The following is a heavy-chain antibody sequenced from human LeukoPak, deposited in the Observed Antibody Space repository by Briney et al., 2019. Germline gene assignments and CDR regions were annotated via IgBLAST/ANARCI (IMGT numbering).Heavy chain of an antibody. Sequence: PGALSLTRRVARGSFSQYLRNWLRPPPPGRRGWVGYVYKGGTNYNPPLKRRVAMSVDTANKRCSLPLRSVNAADTAVYYCARDTTLDEVSRRYGFVYWGQGTLVTVSS. D-gene: IGHD6-13*01. CDR1: RGSFSQYL. V-gene: IGHV4-59*01. CDR3: ARDTTLDEVSRRYGFVY. CDR2: VYKGGT. J-gene: IGHJ4*02.